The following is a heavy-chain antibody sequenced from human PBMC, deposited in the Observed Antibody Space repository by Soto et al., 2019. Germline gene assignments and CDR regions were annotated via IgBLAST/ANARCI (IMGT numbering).Heavy chain of an antibody. CDR1: GGSISSSSYY. CDR3: ARRRMVRGVYYYGMDV. V-gene: IGHV4-39*01. D-gene: IGHD3-10*01. CDR2: IYYSGST. J-gene: IGHJ6*02. Sequence: PSETLSLTCTVSGGSISSSSYYWGWIRQPPGKGLEWIGSIYYSGSTYYNPSLKSRVTISVDTSKNQFSLKLSSVTAADTAVYYCARRRMVRGVYYYGMDVWGQGTTVTVSS.